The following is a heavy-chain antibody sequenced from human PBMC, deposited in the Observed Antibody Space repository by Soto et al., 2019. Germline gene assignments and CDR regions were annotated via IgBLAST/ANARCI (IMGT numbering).Heavy chain of an antibody. D-gene: IGHD6-6*01. V-gene: IGHV4-4*07. Sequence: SETLSLTCPVSGGSITSNYWTWIRRTAGKGVGWIARSYTSGTTDYNPSLKGRLSMSLHPSKNQFSLSLASVTAADTGIYYCATERAAPSWIDPWGQGILVTVSS. J-gene: IGHJ5*02. CDR2: SYTSGTT. CDR3: ATERAAPSWIDP. CDR1: GGSITSNY.